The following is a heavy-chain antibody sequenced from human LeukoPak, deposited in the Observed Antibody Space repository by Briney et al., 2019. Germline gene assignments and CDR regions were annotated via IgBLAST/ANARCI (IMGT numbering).Heavy chain of an antibody. V-gene: IGHV3-23*05. CDR1: GFNFMQYG. CDR2: IHPSGINT. D-gene: IGHD1-26*01. CDR3: ARGFEWDSGSYLPFSGYFYYMDV. J-gene: IGHJ6*03. Sequence: GGSLRLSCVGSGFNFMQYGMMWVRQAPGKGLEWVSTIHPSGINTHHADSVKGRFTVSRDNSKNTLFLQMHSLTVGDTAVYFCARGFEWDSGSYLPFSGYFYYMDVWGKGTAVIVSS.